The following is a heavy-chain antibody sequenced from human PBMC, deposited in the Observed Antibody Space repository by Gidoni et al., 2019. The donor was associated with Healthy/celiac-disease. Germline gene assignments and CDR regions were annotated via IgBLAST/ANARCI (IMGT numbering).Heavy chain of an antibody. Sequence: QVQLVQSGAEVKKPGASVQVLCKASAYTFTNSGISCVRQTPGQGLEWVGWISAHNGNTNYAQKFQGRVTMTTDTSTSTAYMKLRSLSSDDTAVYYCARDRVYVWGNYRPFDYWGQGTLVTVSS. D-gene: IGHD3-16*02. CDR1: AYTFTNSG. V-gene: IGHV1-18*01. J-gene: IGHJ4*02. CDR3: ARDRVYVWGNYRPFDY. CDR2: ISAHNGNT.